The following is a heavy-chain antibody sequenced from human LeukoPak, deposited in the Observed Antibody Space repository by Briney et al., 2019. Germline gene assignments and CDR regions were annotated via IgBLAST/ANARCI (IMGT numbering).Heavy chain of an antibody. Sequence: SETLSLTCSVSGGSINNYYWSWIRQPPEEGLEWIGYIYYSGTTNYSPSLKSRVTISVDTSKNQFSLKLSSVTAADTAVYYCARAPRVVGATFDYWGQGTLVTVSS. D-gene: IGHD1-26*01. J-gene: IGHJ4*02. CDR1: GGSINNYY. CDR3: ARAPRVVGATFDY. V-gene: IGHV4-59*12. CDR2: IYYSGTT.